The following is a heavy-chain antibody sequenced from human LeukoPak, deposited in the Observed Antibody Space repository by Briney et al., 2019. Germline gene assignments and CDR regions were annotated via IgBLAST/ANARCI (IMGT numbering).Heavy chain of an antibody. V-gene: IGHV3-13*01. CDR3: TRAVGATNLGFDY. CDR2: IGTAGDT. J-gene: IGHJ4*02. CDR1: GFTFSSYD. D-gene: IGHD1-26*01. Sequence: PGGSLRLSCAASGFTFSSYDMHWVRQATGKGLEWVSAIGTAGDTYYADSVKGRSTIPRENAKNSLFLQVNSLRVGDTAVYYCTRAVGATNLGFDYWGQGTLVTVSS.